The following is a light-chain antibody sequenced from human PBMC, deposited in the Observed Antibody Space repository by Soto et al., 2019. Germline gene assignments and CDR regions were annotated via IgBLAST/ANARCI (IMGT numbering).Light chain of an antibody. Sequence: DIQMTQSPSSLSASVGDRVTLTCRASQSIDKYLNWYQQKPGKGPNLLIYAASNLRTGVPSRFSGSGSGTDFTLTISSLLPEDFATYFCRQSYSTPSLTFGGGVKVDIK. CDR1: QSIDKY. CDR3: RQSYSTPSLT. V-gene: IGKV1-39*01. J-gene: IGKJ4*01. CDR2: AAS.